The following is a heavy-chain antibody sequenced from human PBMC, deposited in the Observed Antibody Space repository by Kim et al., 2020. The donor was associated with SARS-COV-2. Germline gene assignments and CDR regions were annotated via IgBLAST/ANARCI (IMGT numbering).Heavy chain of an antibody. Sequence: GGSLRLSCAASGFTFSDYSMHWVRQAPGKGLVWVSNIHNDGGVTNYADSVKGRFTISRDNAKNTVYLQMNSLRAEDTAVYYCTTLTVVTGRPNYWGQGTLVTVSP. CDR3: TTLTVVTGRPNY. V-gene: IGHV3-74*01. D-gene: IGHD3-22*01. J-gene: IGHJ4*02. CDR1: GFTFSDYS. CDR2: IHNDGGVT.